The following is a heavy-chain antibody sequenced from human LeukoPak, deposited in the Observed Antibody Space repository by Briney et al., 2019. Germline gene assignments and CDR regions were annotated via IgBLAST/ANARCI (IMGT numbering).Heavy chain of an antibody. V-gene: IGHV3-53*01. Sequence: GGSLRLSCTVSGFIVSINSMSWVRRAPGKGLEWGSFIYSGGNKQYSDSVKGRVTISRANAKNTRYLHMNAMRADTTAVYYGWRRAGEYSQPYDYWGQGTLVSVSS. D-gene: IGHD4-17*01. CDR2: IYSGGNK. J-gene: IGHJ4*02. CDR1: GFIVSINS. CDR3: WRRAGEYSQPYDY.